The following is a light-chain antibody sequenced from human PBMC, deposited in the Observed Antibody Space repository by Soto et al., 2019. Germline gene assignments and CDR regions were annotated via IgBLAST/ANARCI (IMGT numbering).Light chain of an antibody. CDR3: QQYSSPRT. Sequence: EIVMTQSPATLSVSPGERATLSCRASQSISSNHLAWYQQKPGQAPRLLIDAASSRATGIPVRFSGSGSETDFTLTITRLEPEEFAMYYRQQYSSPRTFGQGTKVDIK. V-gene: IGKV3-20*01. CDR2: AAS. J-gene: IGKJ1*01. CDR1: QSISSNH.